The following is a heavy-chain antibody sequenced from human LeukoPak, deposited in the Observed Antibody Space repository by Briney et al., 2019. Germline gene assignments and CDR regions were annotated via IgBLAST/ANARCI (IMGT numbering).Heavy chain of an antibody. D-gene: IGHD6-19*01. V-gene: IGHV3-23*01. CDR1: GFTFSDYA. J-gene: IGHJ3*01. CDR3: VKDLALAGTGGGFDV. CDR2: ISDSGGST. Sequence: PGGSLRLSCVASGFTFSDYAMSWVRQAPGKGLEWVSGISDSGGSTYYTDSVKGRCTISRDNSKNTVSLQMSSLRPDDTALYYCVKDLALAGTGGGFDVWGQGTRVAVSS.